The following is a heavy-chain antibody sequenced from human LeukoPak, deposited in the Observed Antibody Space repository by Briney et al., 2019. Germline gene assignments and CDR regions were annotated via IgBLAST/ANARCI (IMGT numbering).Heavy chain of an antibody. V-gene: IGHV3-30*18. J-gene: IGHJ6*02. D-gene: IGHD3-3*01. CDR2: ISYDGGNK. CDR3: AKDYYDFWSGGYYYYYGMDV. Sequence: PGGSLRLSCAASGFTFSSYVMQWVRQAPGKGLEWVAVISYDGGNKYYADSVKGRFTISRDNSKNTLYLQMNSLRSDDTAVYYCAKDYYDFWSGGYYYYYGMDVWGQGTTVTVSS. CDR1: GFTFSSYV.